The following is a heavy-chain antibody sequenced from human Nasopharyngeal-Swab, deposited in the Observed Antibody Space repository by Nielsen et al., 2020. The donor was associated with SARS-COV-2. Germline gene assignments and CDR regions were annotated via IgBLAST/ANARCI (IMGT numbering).Heavy chain of an antibody. CDR2: STGKNGNE. CDR3: ATSATFGPGGAGDY. Sequence: ASSLDSCWAAAYSTNNNTVSCVRQGPGQKLLGWVWSTGKNGNELHAETLQARITMITDPSTNTADMELRNLRSDDTAVYYCATSATFGPGGAGDYWGQGTLVTVSS. CDR1: AYSTNNNT. J-gene: IGHJ4*02. D-gene: IGHD2-8*02. V-gene: IGHV1-18*04.